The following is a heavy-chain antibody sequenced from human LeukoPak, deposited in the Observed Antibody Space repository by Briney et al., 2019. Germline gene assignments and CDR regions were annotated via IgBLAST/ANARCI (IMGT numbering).Heavy chain of an antibody. V-gene: IGHV4-31*03. D-gene: IGHD5-24*01. CDR3: ARDEDGYNSLEY. CDR2: IYYSGTT. Sequence: SQTLSLTCSVSNGPINSGGFYWSWVRQHPGKGLEWIGYIYYSGTTYYNPSLKSRLIMSVDTCKNQFSLKLSSVTAADTAVYYCARDEDGYNSLEYWGQGTLVTVSS. CDR1: NGPINSGGFY. J-gene: IGHJ4*02.